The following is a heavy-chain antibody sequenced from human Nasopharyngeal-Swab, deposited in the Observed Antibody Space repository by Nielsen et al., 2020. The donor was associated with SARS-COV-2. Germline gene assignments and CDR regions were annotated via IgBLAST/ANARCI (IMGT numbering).Heavy chain of an antibody. CDR3: VKHSGNYLHNWFGP. CDR1: GVIFSNYA. D-gene: IGHD5-24*01. CDR2: ISYDGTNK. J-gene: IGHJ5*02. V-gene: IGHV3-30*18. Sequence: GGSLRLSCAASGVIFSNYAMHWVRQAPGKGLEWVAVISYDGTNKYYEDSVKGRFTISRDNSKNTLYLQMNSLRAEDTAVYYCVKHSGNYLHNWFGPWGQGTPVTVSS.